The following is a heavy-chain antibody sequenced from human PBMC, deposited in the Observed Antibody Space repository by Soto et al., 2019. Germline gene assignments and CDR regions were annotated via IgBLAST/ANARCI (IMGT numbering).Heavy chain of an antibody. Sequence: GGSLRLSCAASGFTFNDYYMSWIRQAPGKGLEWVSYISSSGSTIYYADSVKGRFTISRDNAKNSLYLQMNSLRAEDTAVYYCARLNRPPYYYFDYWGQGTLVTVSS. CDR3: ARLNRPPYYYFDY. D-gene: IGHD2-21*01. CDR1: GFTFNDYY. J-gene: IGHJ4*02. CDR2: ISSSGSTI. V-gene: IGHV3-11*01.